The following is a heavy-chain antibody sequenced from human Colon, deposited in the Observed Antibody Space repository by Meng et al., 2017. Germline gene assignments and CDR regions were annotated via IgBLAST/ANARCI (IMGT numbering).Heavy chain of an antibody. D-gene: IGHD6-13*01. V-gene: IGHV3-23*04. Sequence: VRVVESGWGLVQPGGSLRLSCAASGFTFRTFAMSWVRQAPGRGLEWVSSISDTGGRTHYIDSVKGRFTISRDNSKNTLYLQMDSLRAEDTAVYHCATSPQNVAEPGISYWGQGALVTVSS. CDR1: GFTFRTFA. J-gene: IGHJ4*02. CDR2: ISDTGGRT. CDR3: ATSPQNVAEPGISY.